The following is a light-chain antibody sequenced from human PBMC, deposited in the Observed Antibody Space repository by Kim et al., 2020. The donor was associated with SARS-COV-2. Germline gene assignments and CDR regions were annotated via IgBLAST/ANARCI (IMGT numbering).Light chain of an antibody. J-gene: IGKJ4*01. Sequence: PGTWATLSCWASQTVSTSLTWYQRNPGQPPRLLSYYASIRATGIPDRLSGRVSGTDFTLTIRSLESEDFAVYYCHTRSNWRPALTFGAGTKVGIK. V-gene: IGKV3-11*01. CDR2: YAS. CDR1: QTVSTS. CDR3: HTRSNWRPALT.